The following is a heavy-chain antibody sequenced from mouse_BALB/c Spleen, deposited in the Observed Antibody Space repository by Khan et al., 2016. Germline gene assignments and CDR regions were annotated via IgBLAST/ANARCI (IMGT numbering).Heavy chain of an antibody. Sequence: QVQLQQSGPELVKPGASVNMSCKASGYTFTDYVIGWVKQRTGQGLEWIGEIYPGSNNIYYNEKFKDKATLTADKSSRTAYMQLSSLTSEDSAVYFCARSGSLSYYTLDYWGQGASVTVSS. D-gene: IGHD3-1*01. CDR2: IYPGSNNI. CDR1: GYTFTDYV. V-gene: IGHV1-81*01. CDR3: ARSGSLSYYTLDY. J-gene: IGHJ4*01.